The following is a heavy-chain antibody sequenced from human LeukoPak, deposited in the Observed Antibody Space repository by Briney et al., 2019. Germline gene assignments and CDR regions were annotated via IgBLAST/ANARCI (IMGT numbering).Heavy chain of an antibody. V-gene: IGHV4-39*01. D-gene: IGHD5-24*01. CDR3: ARNSWLQHFDY. CDR1: GGSLSSSTYY. CDR2: IYNSGGT. Sequence: SETLSLTCTVSGGSLSSSTYYLGWIRQPPGKGLEWIGSIYNSGGTYYNPSLKSRVTISVDTSKNQFSLKLSSVTAADTAVYYCARNSWLQHFDYWGQGTLVTVSS. J-gene: IGHJ4*02.